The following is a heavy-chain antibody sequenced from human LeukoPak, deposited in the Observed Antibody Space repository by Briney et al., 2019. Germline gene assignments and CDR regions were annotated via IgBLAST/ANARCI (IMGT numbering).Heavy chain of an antibody. Sequence: GGSLRLSCAASGFTFSSYGMHWVRQAPGKGLEWVAFIRYDGSNKYYADSVKGRFTISRDNSKNTLYLQMNSLRAEDTAVYYCAKEILQRSGILDAFDIWGQGTMVTVSS. CDR2: IRYDGSNK. V-gene: IGHV3-30*02. CDR3: AKEILQRSGILDAFDI. D-gene: IGHD3-3*01. CDR1: GFTFSSYG. J-gene: IGHJ3*02.